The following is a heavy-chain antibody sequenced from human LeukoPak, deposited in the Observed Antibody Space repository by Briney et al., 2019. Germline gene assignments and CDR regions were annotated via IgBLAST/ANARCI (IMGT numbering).Heavy chain of an antibody. D-gene: IGHD5-18*01. CDR1: GYTFTGYY. Sequence: GASVKVSCKASGYTFTGYYMHWVRQAPGQGLEWMGRINPNSGGTNYAQKFQGRVTMTRDTSISTAYMELSRLRSDDTAVYYCARAGGRGYNDYYYYMDVWGKGTTVTVSS. CDR3: ARAGGRGYNDYYYYMDV. CDR2: INPNSGGT. V-gene: IGHV1-2*06. J-gene: IGHJ6*03.